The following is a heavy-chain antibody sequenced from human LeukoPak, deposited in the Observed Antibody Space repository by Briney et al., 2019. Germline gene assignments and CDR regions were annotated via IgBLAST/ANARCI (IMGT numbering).Heavy chain of an antibody. J-gene: IGHJ4*02. CDR1: GYTFTDYY. CDR2: INPNSGDT. CDR3: ARANFLYCSSTTCLFDY. Sequence: GASVKVSCKASGYTFTDYYLHWVRQAPGQGFEWMGWINPNSGDTNYAQKFQGRVTMTRDTSISTAHMEMRRLRSDDTAVYYCARANFLYCSSTTCLFDYWGQGTLVTVSS. D-gene: IGHD2-2*01. V-gene: IGHV1-2*02.